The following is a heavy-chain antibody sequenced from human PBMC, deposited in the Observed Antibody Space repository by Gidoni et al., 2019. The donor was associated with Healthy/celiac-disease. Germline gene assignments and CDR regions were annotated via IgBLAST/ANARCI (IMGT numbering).Heavy chain of an antibody. J-gene: IGHJ4*02. CDR2: ISSSSSYI. CDR1: GFTFSSYS. D-gene: IGHD3-22*01. CDR3: ARDRVYYDSSGYYYDKEYYFDY. V-gene: IGHV3-21*01. Sequence: EVQLVESGGGLVKPGGSLRLSCAASGFTFSSYSMNWVRQAPGKGLEWVSSISSSSSYIYYADSVKGRFTISRDNAKNSLYLQMNSLRAEDTAVYYCARDRVYYDSSGYYYDKEYYFDYWGQGTLVTVSS.